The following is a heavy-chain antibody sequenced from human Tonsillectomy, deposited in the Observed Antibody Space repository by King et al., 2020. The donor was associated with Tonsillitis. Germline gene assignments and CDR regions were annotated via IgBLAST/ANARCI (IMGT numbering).Heavy chain of an antibody. D-gene: IGHD4-17*01. CDR1: GFTFDDYA. CDR2: IGGDGGST. J-gene: IGHJ4*02. CDR3: AKDYGDYVSLADY. Sequence: VQLVESGGGVVQPGGSLRLSCAASGFTFDDYAMHWVRQAPGKGLEWVSLIGGDGGSTYYADSVKGPFTISRDNSKNSLYLQMNSLKTEDTALYYCAKDYGDYVSLADYWGQGTLVTVSS. V-gene: IGHV3-43*02.